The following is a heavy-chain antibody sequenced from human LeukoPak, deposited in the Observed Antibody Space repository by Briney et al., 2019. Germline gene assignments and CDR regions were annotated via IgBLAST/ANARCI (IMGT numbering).Heavy chain of an antibody. CDR2: IYYDGRT. CDR3: ARGYTFSSGWFDP. Sequence: SETLSLTCAVSGGSISSSNWWSWVRQPPGKGLEWIGYIYYDGRTNYNPSLKSRVTISVDTSKNQFSLKLISVTAADTAVYYCARGYTFSSGWFDPWGQGTLVTVSS. CDR1: GGSISSSNW. V-gene: IGHV4-4*02. D-gene: IGHD6-6*01. J-gene: IGHJ5*02.